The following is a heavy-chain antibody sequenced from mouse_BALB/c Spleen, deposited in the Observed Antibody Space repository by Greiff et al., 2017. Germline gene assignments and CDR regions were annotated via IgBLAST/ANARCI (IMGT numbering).Heavy chain of an antibody. CDR3: ARSLYDYDQGFAY. D-gene: IGHD2-4*01. V-gene: IGHV2-2*02. Sequence: QVQLKESGPGLVQPSQSLSITCTVSGFSLTSYGVHWVRQSPGKGLEWLGVIWSGGSTDYNAAFISRLSISKDNSKSQVFFKMNSLQANDTAIYYCARSLYDYDQGFAYWGQGTLVTVSA. CDR2: IWSGGST. J-gene: IGHJ3*01. CDR1: GFSLTSYG.